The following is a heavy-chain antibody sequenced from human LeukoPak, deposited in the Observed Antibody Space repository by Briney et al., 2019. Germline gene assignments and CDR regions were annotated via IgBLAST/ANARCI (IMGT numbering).Heavy chain of an antibody. D-gene: IGHD2-2*01. CDR2: ISGSGGST. V-gene: IGHV3-23*01. CDR3: AKADCSSTSCYPLDYYYYGMDV. Sequence: GGSLRLSCAASGFTFSGYAMSWVRQAPGKGLGWVSAISGSGGSTYYADSVKGRFTISRDNSKNTLYLQMNSLRAEDTAVYYCAKADCSSTSCYPLDYYYYGMDVWGQGTTVTVSS. J-gene: IGHJ6*02. CDR1: GFTFSGYA.